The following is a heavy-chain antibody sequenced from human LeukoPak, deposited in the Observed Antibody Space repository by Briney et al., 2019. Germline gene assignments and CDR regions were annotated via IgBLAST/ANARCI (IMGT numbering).Heavy chain of an antibody. V-gene: IGHV3-30-3*01. CDR2: ISYDGSNK. CDR3: ARAGRADGDYHYFEY. Sequence: GGSLRLSCAASGFTFSSYAMSWVRQAPGKGLEWVAAISYDGSNKYYAGSVRGRLTISRDNSKNTLYLQMNSLRAEDTAVYYCARAGRADGDYHYFEYWGQGTLVTVSS. CDR1: GFTFSSYA. J-gene: IGHJ4*02. D-gene: IGHD4-17*01.